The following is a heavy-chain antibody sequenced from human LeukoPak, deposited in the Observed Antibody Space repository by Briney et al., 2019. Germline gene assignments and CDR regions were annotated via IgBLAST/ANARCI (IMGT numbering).Heavy chain of an antibody. CDR3: ARLSGPYCSSTSCYNWFDP. D-gene: IGHD2-2*01. CDR1: GYSFTSYW. J-gene: IGHJ5*02. Sequence: GETLKISCRGSGYSFTSYWIGWVRQMPGKGLEWMGIIYPDDSDTRYSPSFQGQVTISADKSISTAYLQWSSLKASDTAMYYCARLSGPYCSSTSCYNWFDPWGQGTLVTVSS. V-gene: IGHV5-51*01. CDR2: IYPDDSDT.